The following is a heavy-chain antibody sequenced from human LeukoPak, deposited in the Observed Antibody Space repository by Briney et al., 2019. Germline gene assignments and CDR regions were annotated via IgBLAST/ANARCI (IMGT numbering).Heavy chain of an antibody. CDR1: GFIFSNYW. CDR3: AKVEREYGDPFDY. CDR2: IKTDGSTI. V-gene: IGHV3-74*01. J-gene: IGHJ4*02. Sequence: GGSLRLSCAASGFIFSNYWMHWVRQAPGKGLVWVSRIKTDGSTITYADSVKGRFTISRDNSKNTLYLQMNSLRAEDTAVYYCAKVEREYGDPFDYWGQGTLVTVSS. D-gene: IGHD4-17*01.